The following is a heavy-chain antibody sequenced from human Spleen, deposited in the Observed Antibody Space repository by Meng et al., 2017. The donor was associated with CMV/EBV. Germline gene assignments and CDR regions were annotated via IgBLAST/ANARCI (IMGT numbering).Heavy chain of an antibody. CDR2: IIPMEDVS. CDR3: ARGRDFWSGYYDGGYRAFDI. CDR1: GGTFSSNT. D-gene: IGHD3-3*01. V-gene: IGHV1-69*02. Sequence: SVKVSCKASGGTFSSNTISWVRQAPGQGLEWMGRIIPMEDVSNYAQNFQGRVSITADRSSSTAYMELSSLKASDTAMYYCARGRDFWSGYYDGGYRAFDIWGQGTMVTVSS. J-gene: IGHJ3*02.